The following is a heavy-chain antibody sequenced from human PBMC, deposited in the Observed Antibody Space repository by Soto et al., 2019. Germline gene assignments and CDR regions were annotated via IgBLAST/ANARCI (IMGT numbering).Heavy chain of an antibody. CDR3: ARGVAPYYFDY. V-gene: IGHV1-3*01. D-gene: IGHD2-15*01. CDR2: INAGNGNT. CDR1: GYTFTSYA. J-gene: IGHJ4*02. Sequence: GASAKVSSKASGYTFTSYAMHWVRQAPGQRLEWMGWINAGNGNTKYSQKFQGRVTITRDTSASTAYMELSSLRSEDTAVYYCARGVAPYYFDYWGQGTLVTVSS.